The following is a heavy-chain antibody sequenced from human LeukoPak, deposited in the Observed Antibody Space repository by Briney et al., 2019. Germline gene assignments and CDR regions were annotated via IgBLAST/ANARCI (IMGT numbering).Heavy chain of an antibody. CDR3: SREVGGDAFDI. J-gene: IGHJ3*02. Sequence: GGSLRLSCAASGFTFSSYSMNWVRQAPGEGLEWVSSISSSSSYIYYADSVKGRFTISRDNAKNSVYLQMNSLRAEDTAVYYCSREVGGDAFDIWGQGTMVTVSS. CDR2: ISSSSSYI. CDR1: GFTFSSYS. V-gene: IGHV3-21*01. D-gene: IGHD2-15*01.